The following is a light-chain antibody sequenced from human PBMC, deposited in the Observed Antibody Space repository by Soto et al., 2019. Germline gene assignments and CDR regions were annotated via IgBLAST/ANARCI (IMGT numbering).Light chain of an antibody. Sequence: QSALTQPASVSGXPXQSXTXSCTXTSXDVGSYNLVSWYQQHPGKAPKLMIYEGTKRPSGVSDRFSGSRSGNTASLTISGLQAEDEADYYCCSYASSTTYVFGTGTKVTVL. J-gene: IGLJ1*01. CDR1: SXDVGSYNL. CDR2: EGT. CDR3: CSYASSTTYV. V-gene: IGLV2-23*01.